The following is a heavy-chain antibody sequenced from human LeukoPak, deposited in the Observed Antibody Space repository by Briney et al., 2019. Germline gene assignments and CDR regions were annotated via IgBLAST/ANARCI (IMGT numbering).Heavy chain of an antibody. Sequence: GGSLRLSCAASGFIFSDYGMHWVRQAPGKGLEWVASIRFDGSNTYYADSVKGRFTISRDNAKNSLYLQMNSLRAEDTAVYYCARDNWNYVFDYWGQGTLVTVSS. CDR1: GFIFSDYG. V-gene: IGHV3-30*02. CDR3: ARDNWNYVFDY. D-gene: IGHD1-7*01. J-gene: IGHJ4*02. CDR2: IRFDGSNT.